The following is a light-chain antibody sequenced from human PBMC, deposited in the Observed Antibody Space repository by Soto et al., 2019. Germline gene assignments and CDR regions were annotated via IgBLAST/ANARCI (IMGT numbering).Light chain of an antibody. CDR1: SSNIGANHD. CDR2: VND. CDR3: QSYYHSLTSVV. J-gene: IGLJ2*01. V-gene: IGLV1-40*01. Sequence: QSVLTQPPSVSGAPGHRVTISCTGSSSNIGANHDVHWYRQLPGTAPKLLIYVNDNRPSGVSDRFSGSRSGTSAVLAITGLQTEDEADYYCQSYYHSLTSVVFGGGTKLTVL.